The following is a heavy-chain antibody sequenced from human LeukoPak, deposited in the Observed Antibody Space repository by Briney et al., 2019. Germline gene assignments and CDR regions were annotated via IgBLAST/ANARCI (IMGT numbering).Heavy chain of an antibody. CDR2: LHADGVEQ. Sequence: GGSLRLSCAASGFSLSGYWMAWVRQAPGKGLEWVARLHADGVEQNYVDSVTGRFTMSRDNAKNSLDLQMNSLRVEDTAVYYCARGGYSFDYLGQGTLVVVST. D-gene: IGHD5-18*01. CDR3: ARGGYSFDY. J-gene: IGHJ4*02. CDR1: GFSLSGYW. V-gene: IGHV3-7*01.